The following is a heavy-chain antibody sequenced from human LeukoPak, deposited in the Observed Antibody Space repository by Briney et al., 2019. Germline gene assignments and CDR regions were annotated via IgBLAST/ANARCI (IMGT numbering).Heavy chain of an antibody. D-gene: IGHD4-17*01. V-gene: IGHV3-7*01. Sequence: GGSLRLSCAASGFTFSSYGMHWVRQAPGKGLEWVANIKQDGSEKYYVDSVKGRFAISRDNAKNSLYLQMSSLRAEDTAVYYCARGPFFYGDYYYYGMDVWGQGTTVTVSS. CDR2: IKQDGSEK. CDR3: ARGPFFYGDYYYYGMDV. CDR1: GFTFSSYG. J-gene: IGHJ6*02.